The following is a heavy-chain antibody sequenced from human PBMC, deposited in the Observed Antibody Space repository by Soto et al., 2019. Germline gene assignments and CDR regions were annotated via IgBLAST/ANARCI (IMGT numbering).Heavy chain of an antibody. J-gene: IGHJ6*04. CDR3: AASHLFVYDFWSRDYYYYGMDV. V-gene: IGHV4-34*01. CDR1: GGSFSGYY. Sequence: PSETLSLTCAVYGGSFSGYYWSWIRQPPGKGLEWIGEINHSGITNYNPSLKSRVTISVDTSKNQFSLKLSSVTSADTAVYYCAASHLFVYDFWSRDYYYYGMDVWGKRTRVTVSS. CDR2: INHSGIT. D-gene: IGHD3-3*01.